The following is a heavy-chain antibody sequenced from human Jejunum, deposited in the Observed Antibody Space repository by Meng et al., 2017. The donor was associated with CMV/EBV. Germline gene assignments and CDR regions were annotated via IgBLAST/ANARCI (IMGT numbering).Heavy chain of an antibody. Sequence: CAASGFSFGVYRLNWVRQAPGKGLEWLSYIDSFSSTMYYTDSIKGRFTISRDNAKNSLYLQMNSLSAEDTAVYYCARDSIASALDYWGQGVLVTVSS. CDR2: IDSFSSTM. CDR3: ARDSIASALDY. V-gene: IGHV3-48*01. D-gene: IGHD6-13*01. J-gene: IGHJ4*02. CDR1: GFSFGVYR.